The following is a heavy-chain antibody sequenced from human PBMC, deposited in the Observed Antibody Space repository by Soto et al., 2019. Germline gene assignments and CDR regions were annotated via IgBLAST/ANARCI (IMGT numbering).Heavy chain of an antibody. CDR3: AIYGSHINWFDP. J-gene: IGHJ5*02. V-gene: IGHV1-69*02. D-gene: IGHD3-10*01. Sequence: QVRLVQSGAEVKKPGSSVKVSCKASGGTFSSYTISWVRQAPGQGLEWMGRIIPILGIANYAQKFQGRVTITADKSTSTAYMELSSLRSEDTAVYYCAIYGSHINWFDPWGQGTLVTVSS. CDR2: IIPILGIA. CDR1: GGTFSSYT.